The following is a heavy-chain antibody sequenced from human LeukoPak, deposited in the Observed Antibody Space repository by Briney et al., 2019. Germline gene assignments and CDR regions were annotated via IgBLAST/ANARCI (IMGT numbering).Heavy chain of an antibody. D-gene: IGHD2-15*01. CDR3: ARDRGYCSGGSCPDYYYYYMDV. J-gene: IGHJ6*03. CDR2: IIPIFGTA. V-gene: IGHV1-69*05. CDR1: GGTFSSYA. Sequence: SVKVSCKASGGTFSSYAISWVRQAPGQGLEWMGRIIPIFGTANYAQKFQGRVTITTDESTSTAYMELSSLRSEDTAVYYCARDRGYCSGGSCPDYYYYYMDVWGKGTTVTVSS.